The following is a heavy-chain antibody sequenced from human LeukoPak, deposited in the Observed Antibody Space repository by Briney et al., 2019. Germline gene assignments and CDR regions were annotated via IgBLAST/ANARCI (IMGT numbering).Heavy chain of an antibody. V-gene: IGHV1-18*01. CDR3: ARLEPSYYYDSSGYCYY. J-gene: IGHJ4*02. D-gene: IGHD3-22*01. Sequence: ATVKVSCKASGYTFTSYGISWVRQAPGQGLEWMGWISAYNGNTNYAQKLQGRVTMTTDTSTSTAYMELRSLRSDDTAVYYCARLEPSYYYDSSGYCYYWGQGTLVTVSS. CDR2: ISAYNGNT. CDR1: GYTFTSYG.